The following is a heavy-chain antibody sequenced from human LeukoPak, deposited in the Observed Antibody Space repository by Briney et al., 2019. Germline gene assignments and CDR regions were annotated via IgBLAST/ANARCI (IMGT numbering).Heavy chain of an antibody. CDR3: ASFVYYYDSDAYKDY. V-gene: IGHV1-2*02. D-gene: IGHD3-22*01. Sequence: GASVKVSCKASGYTFTGHNMHWVRQAPGQGLEWMGWINPNNGGTNYAQRFQGRVTMTRDTSTSTAYMELNRLRSDDTAVYYCASFVYYYDSDAYKDYWGQGTLVTVSS. J-gene: IGHJ4*02. CDR1: GYTFTGHN. CDR2: INPNNGGT.